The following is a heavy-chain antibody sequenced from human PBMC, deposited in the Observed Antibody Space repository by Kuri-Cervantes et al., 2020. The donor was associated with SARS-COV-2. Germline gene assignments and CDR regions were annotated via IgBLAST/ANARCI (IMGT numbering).Heavy chain of an antibody. J-gene: IGHJ4*02. Sequence: GESLKISCAASGFTFSSYSMNWVRQAPGKGLEWVGFIRSKAYGGTTEYAASVKGRFTISRDDSKSIAYLQMNSLKTEDTAVYYCTTELAFIYDFWSGFDYWGQGTLVTVSS. CDR1: GFTFSSYS. D-gene: IGHD3-3*01. CDR3: TTELAFIYDFWSGFDY. CDR2: IRSKAYGGTT. V-gene: IGHV3-49*04.